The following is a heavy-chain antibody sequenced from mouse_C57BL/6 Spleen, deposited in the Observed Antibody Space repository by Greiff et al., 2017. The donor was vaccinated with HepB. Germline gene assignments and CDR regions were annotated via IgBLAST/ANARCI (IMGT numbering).Heavy chain of an antibody. V-gene: IGHV1-74*01. J-gene: IGHJ2*01. CDR3: AIFYDEAYFDY. Sequence: QVQLQQPGAELVNPGAPVKVSCKASGYTFTTYWMHWVKQVPGRGLGWIGRILPSDSDTNYNQKFKGKATLTVDKSSSAAYMQLSSLTYEDSAVYYSAIFYDEAYFDYWGQGTTLTVSS. CDR1: GYTFTTYW. CDR2: ILPSDSDT. D-gene: IGHD2-12*01.